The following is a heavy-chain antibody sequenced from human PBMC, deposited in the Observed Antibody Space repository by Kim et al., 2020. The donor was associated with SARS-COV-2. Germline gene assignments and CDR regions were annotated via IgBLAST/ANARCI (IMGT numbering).Heavy chain of an antibody. J-gene: IGHJ4*02. CDR3: ARGFSGSYYFIPDY. CDR1: GFTFSSYS. CDR2: ISSSSSTI. V-gene: IGHV3-48*04. D-gene: IGHD1-26*01. Sequence: GGSLRLSCAASGFTFSSYSMNWARQAPGKGLEWVSYISSSSSTIYYADSVKGRFTISRDNAKNSLYLQMNSLRAEDTAVYYCARGFSGSYYFIPDYWGQGTLVTVSS.